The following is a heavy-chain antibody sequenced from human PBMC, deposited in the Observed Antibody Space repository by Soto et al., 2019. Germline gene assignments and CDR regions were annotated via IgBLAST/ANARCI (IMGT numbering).Heavy chain of an antibody. CDR1: GFTFSSFW. CDR3: AKRGVDTFGLSY. CDR2: INTDGSST. J-gene: IGHJ4*02. V-gene: IGHV3-74*01. Sequence: EVQLVESGGGLVQPGGSLRLSCAVSGFTFSSFWMHWVRQAPGEGLVWVSRINTDGSSTSYADTVKGRFTISRDNAQNTLYLQMNRLRVEGTTMYYCAKRGVDTFGLSYWGQGTLVTVPS. D-gene: IGHD3-10*01.